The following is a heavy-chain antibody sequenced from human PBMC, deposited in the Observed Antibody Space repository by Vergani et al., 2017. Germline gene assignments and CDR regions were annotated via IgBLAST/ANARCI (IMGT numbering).Heavy chain of an antibody. CDR1: GDSIISRSYY. CDR3: ASGKYYSDSTSHFRGRYFDV. CDR2: IYNSGNG. V-gene: IGHV4-39*01. J-gene: IGHJ2*01. Sequence: QMQLHESGPGLVKASETLSLTCTVSGDSIISRSYYWGWIRQPPGKGLEWIGSIYNSGNGDSSSSLKSRVTISADPSKNQFSLRLTSVTAADTAVYYCASGKYYSDSTSHFRGRYFDVWGRGTLVTVPS. D-gene: IGHD3-16*01.